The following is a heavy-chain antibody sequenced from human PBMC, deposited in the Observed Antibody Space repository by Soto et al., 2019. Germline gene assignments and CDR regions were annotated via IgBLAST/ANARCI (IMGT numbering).Heavy chain of an antibody. Sequence: QLQLQESGPGLVKPSETLSLTCTVSGGSISSSSYYWGWIRQPPGKGLEWIGRIYYSGSTYYNPSLKSQVTISVDTSKNQFPLKLSSVTAADTAVDYCARHTDYSGGWGPVPYFDYWGQGTLVTVSS. CDR3: ARHTDYSGGWGPVPYFDY. D-gene: IGHD6-19*01. CDR1: GGSISSSSYY. V-gene: IGHV4-39*01. CDR2: IYYSGST. J-gene: IGHJ4*02.